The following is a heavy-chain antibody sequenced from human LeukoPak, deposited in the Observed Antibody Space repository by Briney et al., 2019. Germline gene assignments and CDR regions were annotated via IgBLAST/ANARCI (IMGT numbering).Heavy chain of an antibody. CDR2: IIPIFGTA. D-gene: IGHD3-16*01. CDR3: ARDGGIMITFGGVGDRIDAFDI. CDR1: GGTFSSYA. V-gene: IGHV1-69*05. J-gene: IGHJ3*02. Sequence: SVKVSCKASGGTFSSYAISWVRQAPGQGLEWMGGIIPIFGTANYAQKFQGRVTITTDESTSTAYMDLRSLRSDDTAVYYCARDGGIMITFGGVGDRIDAFDIWGQGTMVTVSS.